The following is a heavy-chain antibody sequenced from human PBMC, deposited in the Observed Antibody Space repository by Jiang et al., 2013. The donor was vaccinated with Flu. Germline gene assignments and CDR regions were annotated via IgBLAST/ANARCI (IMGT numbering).Heavy chain of an antibody. D-gene: IGHD2-2*01. CDR3: AKMRGYCSTTSCRGGGMDV. J-gene: IGHJ6*02. V-gene: IGHV3-23*01. CDR1: GFTFSNYA. Sequence: GSLRLSCAASGFTFSNYAMSWVRQAPGKGLEWVSAISGMVVAHTTQTPVKGRFTISRDNSKNTLYLQMNSLRAEDTAVYYCAKMRGYCSTTSCRGGGMDVWGQGTTVTVSS. CDR2: ISGMVVA.